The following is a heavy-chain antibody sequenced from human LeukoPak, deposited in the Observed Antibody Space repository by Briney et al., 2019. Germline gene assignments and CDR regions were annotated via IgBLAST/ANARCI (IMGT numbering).Heavy chain of an antibody. Sequence: GGSLRLSCEASGFTFSNYAMHWVRRAPGKGLEWVALISYNGSTKHYADSVKGRFTISRDNSKNTLSLQINSLRSEDTAVYYCAKDLHYYGPGSSPQYWDQGTLVTVSS. V-gene: IGHV3-30*18. CDR1: GFTFSNYA. J-gene: IGHJ4*02. D-gene: IGHD3-10*01. CDR3: AKDLHYYGPGSSPQY. CDR2: ISYNGSTK.